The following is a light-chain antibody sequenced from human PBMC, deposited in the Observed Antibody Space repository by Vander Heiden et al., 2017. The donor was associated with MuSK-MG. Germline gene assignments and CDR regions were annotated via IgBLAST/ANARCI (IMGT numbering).Light chain of an antibody. CDR3: QQSLASPST. CDR2: AST. CDR1: QSISSD. V-gene: IGKV1-39*01. J-gene: IGKJ2*01. Sequence: DIQMTQSPSSLPASVGDRVTITCRASQSISSDLNWYQQKPGKAPNLLIYASTSLLSGVPSRYRGRASRTDFTLSISRLHLAAFATYSSQQSLASPSTLGQWTKLELK.